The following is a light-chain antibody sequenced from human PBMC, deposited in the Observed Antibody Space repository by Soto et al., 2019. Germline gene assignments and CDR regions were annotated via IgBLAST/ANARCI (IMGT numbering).Light chain of an antibody. CDR1: QDISNY. Sequence: DIQMTQSPSSLSASVGDRVTVTCRASQDISNYLGWYQQKPGKVPKLLIYAASTLQSGVPSRFSGSGSGTDFTLTISSLQPEDVATYYCQKYNNALLTFGGGTKVEIK. V-gene: IGKV1-27*01. J-gene: IGKJ4*01. CDR3: QKYNNALLT. CDR2: AAS.